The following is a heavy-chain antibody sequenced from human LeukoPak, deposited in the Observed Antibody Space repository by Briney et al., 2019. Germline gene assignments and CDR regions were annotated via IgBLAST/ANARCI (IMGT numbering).Heavy chain of an antibody. CDR1: GFTVSSNY. CDR2: ISYDGSNK. D-gene: IGHD3-10*01. J-gene: IGHJ4*02. Sequence: PGGSLRLSCAASGFTVSSNYMSWVRQAPGKGLEWVAVISYDGSNKYYADSVKGRFTISRDNSKNTLYLQMNSLRAEDTAVYYCAKGSEGSGSYYSYWGQGTLVTVSS. V-gene: IGHV3-30*18. CDR3: AKGSEGSGSYYSY.